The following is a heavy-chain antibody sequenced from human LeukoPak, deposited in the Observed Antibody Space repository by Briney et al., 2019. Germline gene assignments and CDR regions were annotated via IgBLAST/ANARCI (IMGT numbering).Heavy chain of an antibody. CDR3: AKAFSRGVFDM. CDR1: GFTFSSYA. V-gene: IGHV3-23*01. CDR2: ISGSGGST. Sequence: GGSLRLSCAASGFTFSSYAMNWVRQAPGKGLEWVSVISGSGGSTYYADSVKGRFTISRDNSKNTLYLQMNSLRAEDTAVYYCAKAFSRGVFDMWGQGTMVTVSS. J-gene: IGHJ3*02. D-gene: IGHD2-8*01.